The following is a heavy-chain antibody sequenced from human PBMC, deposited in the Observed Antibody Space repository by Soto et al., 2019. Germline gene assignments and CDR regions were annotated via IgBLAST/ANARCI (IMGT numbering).Heavy chain of an antibody. Sequence: EVQLVESGGGVVQPGGSLRLSCAASGFTFTNYWMHWVRQAPGKGLVWVSRHNTDGGSTDNADSVKGRFTISRDNAKNTLYLQMNSLRAEDTAVYYCARDGTISRNYGMDVWGQGTTVTVSS. V-gene: IGHV3-74*01. CDR3: ARDGTISRNYGMDV. J-gene: IGHJ6*02. CDR1: GFTFTNYW. CDR2: HNTDGGST.